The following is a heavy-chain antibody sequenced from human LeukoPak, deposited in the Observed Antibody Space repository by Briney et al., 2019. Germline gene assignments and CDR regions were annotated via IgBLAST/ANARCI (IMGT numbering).Heavy chain of an antibody. Sequence: SETLSLTCTVSGASISSYSWSWIRQPAGKGLEWIGRIYTGGSTSYNPSLKSRVTMSVDTSKNQLSLKLSSVTAADTAVYYCARGVEMATLGGYNWFDPWGQGTLVTVSS. D-gene: IGHD5-24*01. CDR1: GASISSYS. J-gene: IGHJ5*02. CDR2: IYTGGST. CDR3: ARGVEMATLGGYNWFDP. V-gene: IGHV4-4*07.